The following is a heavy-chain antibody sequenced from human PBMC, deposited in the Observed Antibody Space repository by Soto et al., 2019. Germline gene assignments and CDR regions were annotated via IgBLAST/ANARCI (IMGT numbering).Heavy chain of an antibody. J-gene: IGHJ5*02. V-gene: IGHV3-33*01. CDR2: IWYDGSNK. CDR3: ARDLLFHDSSGYYYAP. D-gene: IGHD3-22*01. Sequence: QVQLVESGGGVVQPGRSLRLSCAASGFTFSSYGMHWVRQAPGKGLEWVAVIWYDGSNKYYADSVKGRFTISRDNSKNTLYLQMNGLRAEDTAVYYCARDLLFHDSSGYYYAPWGQGTLVTVSS. CDR1: GFTFSSYG.